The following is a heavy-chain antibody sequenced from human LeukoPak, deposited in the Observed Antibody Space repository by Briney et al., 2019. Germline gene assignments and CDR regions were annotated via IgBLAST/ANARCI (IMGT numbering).Heavy chain of an antibody. CDR3: ARDRANNWFDP. J-gene: IGHJ5*02. D-gene: IGHD3-10*01. CDR1: GGSISSYY. CDR2: IYYSGST. Sequence: SETLSLTCTVSGGSISSYYWSWIRQPPGKGLEWIGYIYYSGSTNYNPSLKSRVTISVDTSMNQFSLKLSSVTAADTAVYYCARDRANNWFDPWGQGTLVTVSS. V-gene: IGHV4-59*01.